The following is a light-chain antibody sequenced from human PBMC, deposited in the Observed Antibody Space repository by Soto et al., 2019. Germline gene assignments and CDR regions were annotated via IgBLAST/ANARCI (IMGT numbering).Light chain of an antibody. J-gene: IGLJ1*01. CDR2: GVN. CDR3: CSYTTSTTYV. V-gene: IGLV2-14*03. Sequence: QSALTKPASVSGSPGQSITVSCTGTVSDVGGYDSVSWYQQHPGRAPKLIIYGVNNRPSGVSNRFSASKSADTASLTISGXQAEDEANYYCCSYTTSTTYVFGTGTKVTVL. CDR1: VSDVGGYDS.